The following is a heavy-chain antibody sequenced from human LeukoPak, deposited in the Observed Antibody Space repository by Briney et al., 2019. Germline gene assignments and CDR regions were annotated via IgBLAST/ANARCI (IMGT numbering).Heavy chain of an antibody. Sequence: ASVTVSCKASGYTFTSYGISWVRQAPGQGLEWMGWISAYNGNTNYAQKLQGRVTMTTDTSTSTAYMELRSLRSDDTAVYYCSRGRGGYYDFWSGYSTSDYWGQGTLVTVSS. CDR3: SRGRGGYYDFWSGYSTSDY. J-gene: IGHJ4*02. CDR2: ISAYNGNT. D-gene: IGHD3-3*01. CDR1: GYTFTSYG. V-gene: IGHV1-18*01.